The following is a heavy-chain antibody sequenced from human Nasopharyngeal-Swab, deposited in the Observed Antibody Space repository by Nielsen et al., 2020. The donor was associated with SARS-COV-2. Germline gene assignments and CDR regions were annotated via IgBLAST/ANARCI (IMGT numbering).Heavy chain of an antibody. D-gene: IGHD3-9*01. CDR3: ARRAVLRYPWPTKMGNAFDI. CDR1: GVSISSSSYY. J-gene: IGHJ3*02. V-gene: IGHV4-39*07. Sequence: SETLSLTCTVSGVSISSSSYYWGWIRQPPGKGREWIGSIYYSGSTYYNPSLKGRVTISVDTSKNQFSLKLSSVTAADTAVYYCARRAVLRYPWPTKMGNAFDIWGQGTMVTVSS. CDR2: IYYSGST.